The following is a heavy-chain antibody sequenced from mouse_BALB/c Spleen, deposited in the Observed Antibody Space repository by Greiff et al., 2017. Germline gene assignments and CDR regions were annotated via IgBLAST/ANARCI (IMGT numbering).Heavy chain of an antibody. CDR3: ARNSDYEGYFDY. Sequence: EVMLVESGGGLVQPGGSRKLSCAASGFTFSSFGMHWVRQAPEKGLEWVAYISSGSSTIYYADTVKGRFTISRDNPKNTLFLQMTSLRSEDTAMYYCARNSDYEGYFDYWGQGTTLTVSS. V-gene: IGHV5-17*02. D-gene: IGHD2-4*01. CDR2: ISSGSSTI. CDR1: GFTFSSFG. J-gene: IGHJ2*01.